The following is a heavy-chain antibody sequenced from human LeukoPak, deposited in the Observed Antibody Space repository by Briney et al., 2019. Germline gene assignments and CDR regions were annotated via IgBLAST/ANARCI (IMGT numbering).Heavy chain of an antibody. CDR2: ISAYNGNT. Sequence: ASVKVSCKASGYTFTSYGISWVRQAPGQGLEWMGWISAYNGNTNYAQKLQGRVTMTTDTSTNTAYMELRSLRSDDTAAYYCARVTIFGVVQDYWGQGTLVTVSS. CDR3: ARVTIFGVVQDY. CDR1: GYTFTSYG. V-gene: IGHV1-18*01. D-gene: IGHD3-3*01. J-gene: IGHJ4*02.